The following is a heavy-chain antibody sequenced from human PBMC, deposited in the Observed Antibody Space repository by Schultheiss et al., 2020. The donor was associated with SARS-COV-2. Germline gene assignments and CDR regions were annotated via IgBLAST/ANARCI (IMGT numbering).Heavy chain of an antibody. CDR3: AKGRYIAVAGSRFDP. CDR2: IWYDGSNQ. Sequence: GESLKISCAASGFTFSNFGIHWVRQAPGKGLEWVAVIWYDGSNQYYADSVKGRFTISRDNSKNTLYLQMNSLRAEDTALYYCAKGRYIAVAGSRFDPWGQGTLVTVSS. D-gene: IGHD6-19*01. V-gene: IGHV3-30*02. J-gene: IGHJ5*02. CDR1: GFTFSNFG.